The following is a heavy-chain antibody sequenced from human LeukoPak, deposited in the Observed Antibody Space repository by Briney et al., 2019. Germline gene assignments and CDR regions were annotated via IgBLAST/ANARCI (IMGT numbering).Heavy chain of an antibody. J-gene: IGHJ6*02. V-gene: IGHV3-53*01. CDR2: IYSGGST. D-gene: IGHD6-19*01. CDR3: ARDPLSVTGTNERYDYYGFDV. Sequence: GGSLRLSCAASGFTFDDYAMHWVRQAPGKGLEWLSIIYSGGSTYYADSVKGRFTISRDDSKNTLYLQMDSLRPEDTAVYYCARDPLSVTGTNERYDYYGFDVWGQGTTVTVSS. CDR1: GFTFDDYA.